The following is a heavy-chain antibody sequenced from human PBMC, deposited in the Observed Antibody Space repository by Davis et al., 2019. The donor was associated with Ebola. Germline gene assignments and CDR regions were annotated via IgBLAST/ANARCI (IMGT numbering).Heavy chain of an antibody. CDR1: GYTFTSYY. D-gene: IGHD2-15*01. CDR3: ARDAPLDIVVVVAAMDYYYYMDV. CDR2: INPSGGST. J-gene: IGHJ6*03. V-gene: IGHV1-46*01. Sequence: ASVKVSCKASGYTFTSYYMHWVRQAPGQGLEWMGIINPSGGSTSYAQKFQGRVTMTRDTSTSTVYMELSSLRAEDTAVYYCARDAPLDIVVVVAAMDYYYYMDVWGKGTTVTVSS.